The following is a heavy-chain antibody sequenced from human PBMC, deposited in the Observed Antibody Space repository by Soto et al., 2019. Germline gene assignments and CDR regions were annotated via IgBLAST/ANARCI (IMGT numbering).Heavy chain of an antibody. CDR1: GFTFSSYA. J-gene: IGHJ4*02. D-gene: IGHD4-17*01. CDR2: ISGSGGST. Sequence: GGSLRLSCAASGFTFSSYAMSWVRQAPGKGLEWVSAISGSGGSTYYADSVKGRFTISRDNSKNTLYLQMNSRRAEDTAVYYCAKVGSYGDYFDYWGQGTLVTVSS. CDR3: AKVGSYGDYFDY. V-gene: IGHV3-23*01.